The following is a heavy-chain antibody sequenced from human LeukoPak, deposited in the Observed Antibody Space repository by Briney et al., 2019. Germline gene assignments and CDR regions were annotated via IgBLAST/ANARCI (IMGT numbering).Heavy chain of an antibody. Sequence: GRSLRLSCAASGFTFSSYGMHWVRQAPGKGLEWVAVIWYDGSNKYYADSVKGRFTISRDNSKNTLYLQMNSLRAEDTAVYYCARGWSGYYIYYSMDVWGKGTTVTVSS. CDR3: ARGWSGYYIYYSMDV. V-gene: IGHV3-33*01. CDR2: IWYDGSNK. J-gene: IGHJ6*03. CDR1: GFTFSSYG. D-gene: IGHD3-3*01.